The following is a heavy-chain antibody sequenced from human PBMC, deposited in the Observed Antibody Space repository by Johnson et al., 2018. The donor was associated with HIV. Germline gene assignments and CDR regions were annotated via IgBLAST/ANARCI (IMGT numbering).Heavy chain of an antibody. CDR1: GFTFSSYG. D-gene: IGHD3-9*01. Sequence: QVQLVESGGGVVRPGGSLRLSCAASGFTFSSYGMHWVRQAPGKGLEWVAGMWYDGSNKYYADSVKGRFTISRDNSKNTLYLQMNSLRAEDPAVYYCARAAYVHYDILTGPPLEDAFDIWGQGTMVTVSS. V-gene: IGHV3-33*01. J-gene: IGHJ3*02. CDR2: MWYDGSNK. CDR3: ARAAYVHYDILTGPPLEDAFDI.